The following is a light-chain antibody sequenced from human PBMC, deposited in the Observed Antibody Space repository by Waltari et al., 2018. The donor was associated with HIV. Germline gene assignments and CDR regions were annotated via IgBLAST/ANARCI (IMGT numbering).Light chain of an antibody. CDR1: QNISTY. V-gene: IGKV1-5*03. CDR3: QQYNTYPLT. Sequence: DIKMTQSPSTLSASVGDRVTITCRASQNISTYLAWYQQKPGKAPKLLIYGASSLESGVPSRFSGSGSGTEFTLTISSLQPDDFATYYCQQYNTYPLTFGGGTKVDIK. CDR2: GAS. J-gene: IGKJ4*01.